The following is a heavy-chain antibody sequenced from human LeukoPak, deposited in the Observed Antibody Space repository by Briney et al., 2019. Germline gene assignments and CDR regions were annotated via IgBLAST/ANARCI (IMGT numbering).Heavy chain of an antibody. D-gene: IGHD2-15*01. CDR1: GYRFTSYW. V-gene: IGHV5-10-1*01. CDR3: ARCPNRRSAGDS. J-gene: IGHJ4*02. CDR2: IDPGDSYT. Sequence: GESLKISCKGSGYRFTSYWISWVRQMPGKGLEWMGTIDPGDSYTSYSPSFQGHVTISADKSISTAYLQWSSLKASDTAMYYCARCPNRRSAGDSWGQGTLVTVSS.